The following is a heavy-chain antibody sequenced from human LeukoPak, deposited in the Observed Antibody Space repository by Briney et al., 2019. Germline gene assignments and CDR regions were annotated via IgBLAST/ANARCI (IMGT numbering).Heavy chain of an antibody. Sequence: PGGSLRLSCVASGFTFNNYAMTCVRQSPGKGLEWVSAISGSGYSTYYADSVKGRFTISRDNSKNTLYLQMNGLRAEDTALYFCAQWSRYFDYWGQGTLVTVSS. V-gene: IGHV3-23*01. J-gene: IGHJ4*02. CDR3: AQWSRYFDY. D-gene: IGHD1-26*01. CDR1: GFTFNNYA. CDR2: ISGSGYST.